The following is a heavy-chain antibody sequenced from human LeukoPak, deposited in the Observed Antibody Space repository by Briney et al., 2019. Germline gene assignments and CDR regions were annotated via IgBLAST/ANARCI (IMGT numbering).Heavy chain of an antibody. J-gene: IGHJ4*02. D-gene: IGHD6-13*01. V-gene: IGHV3-11*01. Sequence: GGSLRLSCAASGFTFSDYYMSWIRQAPGKGLEWVSYISSSGSTIYYADSVKGRFTISRDNAKNSLYLQMNSLRAEDTAVYYCARATTIAAADSNSFDYWGQGTLVTVSS. CDR3: ARATTIAAADSNSFDY. CDR2: ISSSGSTI. CDR1: GFTFSDYY.